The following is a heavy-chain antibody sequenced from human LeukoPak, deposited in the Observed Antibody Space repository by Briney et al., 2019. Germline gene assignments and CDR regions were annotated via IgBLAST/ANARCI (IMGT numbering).Heavy chain of an antibody. CDR2: ISAYNGNT. CDR1: GYTFTSYG. Sequence: ASVKVSCKASGYTFTSYGISWVRQAPGQGLEWMGWISAYNGNTNYAQKLQGRVTMTTDTSTSTAYMELRSLRSDDTAVYYCARQHYYDSSGYLKYWGQGTLVTVSS. D-gene: IGHD3-22*01. J-gene: IGHJ4*02. V-gene: IGHV1-18*01. CDR3: ARQHYYDSSGYLKY.